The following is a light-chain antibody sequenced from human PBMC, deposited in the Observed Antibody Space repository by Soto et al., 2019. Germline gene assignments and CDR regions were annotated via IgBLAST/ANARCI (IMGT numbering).Light chain of an antibody. V-gene: IGKV3-20*01. Sequence: EVMLTQSPGTLSLSPGERATLSCRASQSVSSNYLAWYQQKSGHAPRLLIYGASNRDTGIPDRFSGSGSGTDFTLTIRRLEPEDFAVYYGQQYDTSPLTFGQGTKVEFK. CDR1: QSVSSNY. CDR3: QQYDTSPLT. J-gene: IGKJ1*01. CDR2: GAS.